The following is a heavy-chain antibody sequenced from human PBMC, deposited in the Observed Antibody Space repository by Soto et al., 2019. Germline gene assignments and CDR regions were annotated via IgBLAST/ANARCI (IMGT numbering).Heavy chain of an antibody. D-gene: IGHD1-26*01. CDR1: GFTFRDYG. CDR2: ISHHGLKE. V-gene: IGHV3-30*18. Sequence: QVQLVESGGGVVRPGRSLRLSCVASGFTFRDYGMHWVRQATGKGLEWVAGISHHGLKEHYADSVKGRFTISRDNSKKTVYLQLNSLRGDDTAVYYCANDWVGGSNKYYFEYWGQGTLVTVSS. CDR3: ANDWVGGSNKYYFEY. J-gene: IGHJ4*02.